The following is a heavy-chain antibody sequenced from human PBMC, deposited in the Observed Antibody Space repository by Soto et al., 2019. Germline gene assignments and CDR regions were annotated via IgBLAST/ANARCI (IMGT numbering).Heavy chain of an antibody. CDR2: IIPIFGTA. D-gene: IGHD6-19*01. CDR3: ARANSGWYLLGRFSANNWFDP. CDR1: GGTFSSYA. J-gene: IGHJ5*02. Sequence: ASVKVSCKASGGTFSSYAISWVRQAPGQGLEWMGGIIPIFGTANYAQKFQGRVTITADESTSTAYMELSSLRSEDTAVYYCARANSGWYLLGRFSANNWFDPWGQGTLVTVSS. V-gene: IGHV1-69*13.